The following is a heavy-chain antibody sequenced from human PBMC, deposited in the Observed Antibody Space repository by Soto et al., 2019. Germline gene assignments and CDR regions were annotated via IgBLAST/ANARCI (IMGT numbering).Heavy chain of an antibody. CDR3: XXXXXYGSPGDFDY. CDR2: XXXXXXXX. D-gene: IGHD3-10*01. J-gene: IGHJ4*02. CDR1: GFTFSSYS. Sequence: EVQLVESGGGLVQPGGSLRLSCAASGFTFSSYSMNWVRQAPGKGLEWVSXXXXXXXXXXXADSVKGRFTISRDNAKXXXXXXXXXXXXXXXXXXXXXXXXXYGSPGDFDYWGQGTLVTVSS. V-gene: IGHV3-48*01.